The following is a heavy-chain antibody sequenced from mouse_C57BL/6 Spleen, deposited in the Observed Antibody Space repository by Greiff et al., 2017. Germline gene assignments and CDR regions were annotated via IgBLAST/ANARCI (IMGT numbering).Heavy chain of an antibody. D-gene: IGHD1-1*01. J-gene: IGHJ2*01. V-gene: IGHV1-61*01. Sequence: QVQLQQPGAELVRPGSSVKLSCKASGYTFTSYWMDWVKQRPGQGLEWIGNIYPSDSETHYNQKFKDKATLTVDKSSSTAYMQLSSLTSEDSAVYYGAREDYGSSYSLNYWGQGTTLTVSS. CDR3: AREDYGSSYSLNY. CDR2: IYPSDSET. CDR1: GYTFTSYW.